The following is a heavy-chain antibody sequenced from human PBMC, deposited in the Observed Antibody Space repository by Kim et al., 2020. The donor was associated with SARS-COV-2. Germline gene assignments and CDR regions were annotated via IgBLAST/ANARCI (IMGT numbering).Heavy chain of an antibody. D-gene: IGHD1-26*01. CDR1: GYTFTTYG. Sequence: ASVKVSCKGSGYTFTTYGMHWVRQAPGQRLEWMGWINVGNGNTKYSEKFQGRVTIIRDTSASTAYMELSSLRFEDSAVYYCARDQGVGDYWGQGALVTVSS. V-gene: IGHV1-3*01. CDR3: ARDQGVGDY. CDR2: INVGNGNT. J-gene: IGHJ4*02.